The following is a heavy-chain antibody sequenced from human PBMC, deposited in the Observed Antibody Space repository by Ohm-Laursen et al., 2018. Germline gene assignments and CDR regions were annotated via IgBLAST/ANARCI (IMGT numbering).Heavy chain of an antibody. J-gene: IGHJ4*02. D-gene: IGHD5-24*01. CDR2: ISSSSSYI. CDR3: ARGPSGTATIG. CDR1: GFTFSSYS. Sequence: SLRLSCTASGFTFSSYSMNWVRQAPGKGLEWVSSISSSSSYIYYADSVKGRFTISRDNAKNSLYLQMNSLRAEDTAVYYCARGPSGTATIGRGQGTLVTVSS. V-gene: IGHV3-21*01.